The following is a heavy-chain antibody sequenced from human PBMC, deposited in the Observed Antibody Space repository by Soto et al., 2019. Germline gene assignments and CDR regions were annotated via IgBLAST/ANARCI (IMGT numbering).Heavy chain of an antibody. J-gene: IGHJ4*02. D-gene: IGHD1-1*01. Sequence: EVQLLESGGGLGQPGGSLRLSCAISGSTFGYSAMSWVRQAPGKGLEWVSTIDVSGGGRYYADSVKGRFTVSRDNSKNTMSLQMNSLRVEDTALYYCAKVSGYSSDDRVYFEFWGQGTLVTVSS. V-gene: IGHV3-23*01. CDR2: IDVSGGGR. CDR3: AKVSGYSSDDRVYFEF. CDR1: GSTFGYSA.